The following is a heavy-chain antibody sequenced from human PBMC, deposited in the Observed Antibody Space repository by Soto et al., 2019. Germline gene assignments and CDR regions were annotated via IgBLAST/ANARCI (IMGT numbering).Heavy chain of an antibody. V-gene: IGHV3-72*01. CDR2: TRNKANSYTT. J-gene: IGHJ4*02. Sequence: PGGYLGLSCAASRFNFSDHYMDWVLQALGKGLDWVVRTRNKANSYTTEYAATVRGRFTISRDDSKNGRYRQMNILRTEDTAVYLCARYYIWGSYRYFEYWGQGCVVTVCS. CDR3: ARYYIWGSYRYFEY. CDR1: RFNFSDHY. D-gene: IGHD3-16*02.